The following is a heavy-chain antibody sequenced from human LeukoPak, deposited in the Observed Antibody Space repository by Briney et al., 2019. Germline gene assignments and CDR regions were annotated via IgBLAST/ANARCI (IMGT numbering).Heavy chain of an antibody. CDR1: GYTFTSYY. D-gene: IGHD3-3*01. CDR3: ARGLGLRFLEWLLGY. J-gene: IGHJ4*02. V-gene: IGHV1-46*01. CDR2: INPSGGST. Sequence: ASVKVSCKASGYTFTSYYMHWVRQAPGQGLEWMGIINPSGGSTSYAQKFQGRVTMTRDTSTSTVYMELSSLRSEDTAVYYCARGLGLRFLEWLLGYWGQGTLVTVSS.